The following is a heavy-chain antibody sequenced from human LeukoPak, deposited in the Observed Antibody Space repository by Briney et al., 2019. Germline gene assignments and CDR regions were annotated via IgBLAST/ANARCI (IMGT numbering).Heavy chain of an antibody. CDR1: GYTFTSYA. CDR2: INAGNGNT. V-gene: IGHV1-3*01. CDR3: ARDPALEGTEDYRDFGGVESVDAFDV. Sequence: GASVKVSCKASGYTFTSYAMHWVRQAPGQRLEWMGWINAGNGNTKYSQKFQGRVTITRDTSASTAYMELSSLTSDDTAVYYCARDPALEGTEDYRDFGGVESVDAFDVWGQGTMVTVFS. D-gene: IGHD4-23*01. J-gene: IGHJ3*01.